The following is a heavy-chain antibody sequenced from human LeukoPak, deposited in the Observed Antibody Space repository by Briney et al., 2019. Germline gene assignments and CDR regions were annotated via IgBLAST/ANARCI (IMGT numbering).Heavy chain of an antibody. V-gene: IGHV3-11*01. D-gene: IGHD3-9*01. CDR2: ISSSGTTI. J-gene: IGHJ4*02. Sequence: GGSLRLSCAVSGFTFSDYYMNWIRQAPGKGLEWVSYISSSGTTISYADSVKGRFTISRHNSKNTLYLQMNSLRAEDTAVYYCASVYYDILTGYYLDYWGQGTLVTVSS. CDR1: GFTFSDYY. CDR3: ASVYYDILTGYYLDY.